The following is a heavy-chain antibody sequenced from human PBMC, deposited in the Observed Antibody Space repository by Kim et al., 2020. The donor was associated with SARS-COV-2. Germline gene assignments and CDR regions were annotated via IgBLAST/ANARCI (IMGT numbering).Heavy chain of an antibody. CDR3: ATAQRDGGVVVPAAIPVLGYYYYYGMDV. Sequence: ASVKVSCKVSGYTLTELSMHWVRQAPGKGLEWMGGFDPEDGETIYAQKFQGRVTMTEDTSTDTAYMELSSLRSEDTAVYYCATAQRDGGVVVPAAIPVLGYYYYYGMDVWGQGTTVTVSS. V-gene: IGHV1-24*01. CDR2: FDPEDGET. CDR1: GYTLTELS. J-gene: IGHJ6*02. D-gene: IGHD2-2*02.